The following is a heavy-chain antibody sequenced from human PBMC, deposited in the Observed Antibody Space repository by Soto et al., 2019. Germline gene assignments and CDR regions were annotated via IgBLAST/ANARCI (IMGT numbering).Heavy chain of an antibody. Sequence: QVQLQESGPGLVKPSETLSLTCTVSGGSISSHYWSWIRQPPGKGLEWIGYIFHSGSTHYKSSLESRLTISVDTSKSQFSLNLKSVTAADTAVYYCARERWTCSGDSCYWDFDYWGQGTLVTVSS. V-gene: IGHV4-59*11. CDR3: ARERWTCSGDSCYWDFDY. J-gene: IGHJ4*02. D-gene: IGHD2-15*01. CDR2: IFHSGST. CDR1: GGSISSHY.